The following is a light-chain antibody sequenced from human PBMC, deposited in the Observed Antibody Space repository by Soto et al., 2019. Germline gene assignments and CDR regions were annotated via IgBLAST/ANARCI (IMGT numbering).Light chain of an antibody. J-gene: IGKJ5*01. CDR2: GAS. CDR1: ERLSSVY. Sequence: EIVLTQSPGTLSLSPGERATLSCRASERLSSVYLAWYQQRPGQPPRLLIYGASNRATGIPARFSGSGSGTEFTLTINSLQSEDFVVYYCQQYDNWPPTFGQGTRLEIK. CDR3: QQYDNWPPT. V-gene: IGKV3D-15*01.